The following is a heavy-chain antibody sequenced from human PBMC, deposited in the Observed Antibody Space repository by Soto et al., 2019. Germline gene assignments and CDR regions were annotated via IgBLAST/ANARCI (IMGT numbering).Heavy chain of an antibody. CDR3: ARRGYYYDSSGYLDYFDY. J-gene: IGHJ4*02. D-gene: IGHD3-22*01. CDR2: IYYSGST. V-gene: IGHV4-59*01. CDR1: GGSISSYY. Sequence: PSETLSLTCTVSGGSISSYYWSWIRKPPGKGLEWIGYIYYSGSTNYNPSLKSRVTISVDTSKNQFSLKLSSVTAADTAVYYCARRGYYYDSSGYLDYFDYWGQGTLVTVSS.